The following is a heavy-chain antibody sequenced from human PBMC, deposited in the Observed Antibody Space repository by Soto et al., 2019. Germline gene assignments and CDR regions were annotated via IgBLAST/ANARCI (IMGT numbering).Heavy chain of an antibody. D-gene: IGHD2-2*01. CDR2: IYYSGST. V-gene: IGHV4-31*03. J-gene: IGHJ5*02. Sequence: PSETPSLSCTVSGGSICSGGYYGSWIRQHPGKGLEWIGYIYYSGSTYYSPSLKSRVTISVDTSKNQFSLKLSSVTAADTAVYNCAIKRKYLPYPPGGQETLVTFSS. CDR3: AIKRKYLPYPP. CDR1: GGSICSGGYY.